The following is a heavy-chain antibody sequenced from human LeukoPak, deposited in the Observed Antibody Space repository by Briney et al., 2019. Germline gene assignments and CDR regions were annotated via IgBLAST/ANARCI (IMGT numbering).Heavy chain of an antibody. Sequence: ASVKVSCKASGYTFTSYNMHWVRQAPGQGLEWMGWVYPATGGTNYAQKFQGRVTMTSDTSISTAYMGLRGLTSDDTAVYFCVRGAVIAHFDYWGQGTLVTVSS. CDR3: VRGAVIAHFDY. CDR2: VYPATGGT. J-gene: IGHJ4*02. CDR1: GYTFTSYN. V-gene: IGHV1-2*02. D-gene: IGHD2-21*01.